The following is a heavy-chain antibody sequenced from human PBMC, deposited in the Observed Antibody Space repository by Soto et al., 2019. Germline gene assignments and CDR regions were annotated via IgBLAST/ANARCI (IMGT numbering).Heavy chain of an antibody. CDR1: GFSFSSYW. J-gene: IGHJ4*02. D-gene: IGHD2-15*01. Sequence: EVQLVESGGGLVQPGGSLRLSCAASGFSFSSYWMIWARQVPGKGLEWLAKINQDGSEKNYVDSVRGRFTISRVNAKSSVYLQLGSLRAEDTAVYFCSRLSRGAPGGSCWGQGTMVTVSS. CDR3: SRLSRGAPGGSC. V-gene: IGHV3-7*03. CDR2: INQDGSEK.